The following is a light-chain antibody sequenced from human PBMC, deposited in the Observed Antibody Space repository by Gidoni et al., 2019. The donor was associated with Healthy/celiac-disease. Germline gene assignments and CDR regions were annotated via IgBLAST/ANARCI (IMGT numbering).Light chain of an antibody. CDR2: WAS. J-gene: IGKJ2*01. CDR3: QQYYSLWT. Sequence: DIVMTQSPDSLAVSLGERATINCKSSQSVLYSSNNKNYLAWYQQKPGQPPKLLIYWASTRESGVPDRFSGSGSGTDFTLTISSLQAEDVAVYYCQQYYSLWTFXQXTKLEIK. V-gene: IGKV4-1*01. CDR1: QSVLYSSNNKNY.